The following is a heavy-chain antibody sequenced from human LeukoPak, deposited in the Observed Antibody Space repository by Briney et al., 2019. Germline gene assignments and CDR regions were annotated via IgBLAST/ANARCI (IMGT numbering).Heavy chain of an antibody. CDR3: ARARPVEVTGDDAFDI. J-gene: IGHJ3*02. D-gene: IGHD2-21*02. CDR2: IYYSGST. V-gene: IGHV4-59*01. CDR1: GASISSYY. Sequence: SETLSLTCTVSGASISSYYWSWIRQPPGKGLEWIGYIYYSGSTNYNPSLKSRVTISVDTSKNQFSLKLSSVTAADTAVYYCARARPVEVTGDDAFDIWGQGTMVTVSS.